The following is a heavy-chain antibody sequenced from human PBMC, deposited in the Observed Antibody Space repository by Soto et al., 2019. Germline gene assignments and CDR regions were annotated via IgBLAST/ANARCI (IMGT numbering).Heavy chain of an antibody. CDR2: IIPIFGTA. Sequence: WASVKVSCKASGGTFSSYAISWVRQAPGQGLEWMGGIIPIFGTANYAQKFQGRVTITADKSTSTAYMELSSLRSEDTAVYYCARGVEALATYYYYGIDVWGKGPTVNIS. CDR3: ARGVEALATYYYYGIDV. V-gene: IGHV1-69*06. CDR1: GGTFSSYA. J-gene: IGHJ6*04. D-gene: IGHD5-12*01.